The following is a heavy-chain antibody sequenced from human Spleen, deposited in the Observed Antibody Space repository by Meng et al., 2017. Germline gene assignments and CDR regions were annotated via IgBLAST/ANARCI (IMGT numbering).Heavy chain of an antibody. Sequence: QGRQQRWGGGRLKPSETLSLTCVVSCGSFSDYYWSWIRQPPGKGLEWIGEINHSGSTNYNPSLESRATISVDTSQNNLSLKLSSVTAADSAVYYCARGPTTMAHDFDYWGQGTLVTVSS. CDR1: CGSFSDYY. J-gene: IGHJ4*02. CDR3: ARGPTTMAHDFDY. CDR2: INHSGST. V-gene: IGHV4-34*01. D-gene: IGHD4-11*01.